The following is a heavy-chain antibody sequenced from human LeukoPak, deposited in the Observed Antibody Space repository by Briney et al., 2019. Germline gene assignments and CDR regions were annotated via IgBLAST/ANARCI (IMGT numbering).Heavy chain of an antibody. Sequence: GGSLRLSCAASGFTFSSYAMHWVRQAPGKGLEWVANIKQDGSEKNSVDSVKGRFTISRDNAKNSLYLQMNSLRVEDTAVYYCARDRYSSSWGQGTLVTVSS. CDR3: ARDRYSSS. D-gene: IGHD6-13*01. V-gene: IGHV3-7*01. J-gene: IGHJ4*02. CDR2: IKQDGSEK. CDR1: GFTFSSYA.